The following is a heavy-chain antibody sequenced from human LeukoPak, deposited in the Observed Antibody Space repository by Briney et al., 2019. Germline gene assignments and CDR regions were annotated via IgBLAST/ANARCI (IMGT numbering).Heavy chain of an antibody. Sequence: SETLSLTCAVYGGSFSGYYWSWIRQPPGKGLEWIGEINHSGSTNYNPSLKSRVTISADTSKNQFSLKLSSVTAADTAVYYCAGYYDSEGPIWGQGTLVTVSS. J-gene: IGHJ4*02. D-gene: IGHD3-22*01. CDR2: INHSGST. CDR3: AGYYDSEGPI. V-gene: IGHV4-34*01. CDR1: GGSFSGYY.